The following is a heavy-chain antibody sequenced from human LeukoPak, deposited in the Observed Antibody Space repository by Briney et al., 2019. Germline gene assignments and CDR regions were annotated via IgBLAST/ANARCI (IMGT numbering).Heavy chain of an antibody. CDR2: IYSGGST. V-gene: IGHV3-53*01. CDR3: ARDPVGDESWFDY. J-gene: IGHJ4*02. CDR1: GFTVSSNY. Sequence: GGSLRLSCAASGFTVSSNYMSWVRQAPGKGLEWVSVIYSGGSTYYAGSVKGRFTISRDNSKNTLYLQMNSLRAEDTAVYYCARDPVGDESWFDYWGQGTLVTVSS. D-gene: IGHD3-10*01.